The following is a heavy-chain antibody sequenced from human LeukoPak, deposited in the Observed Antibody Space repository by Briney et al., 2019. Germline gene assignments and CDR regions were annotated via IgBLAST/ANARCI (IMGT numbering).Heavy chain of an antibody. D-gene: IGHD5-24*01. CDR3: ARDPILSPPDY. CDR2: IYSGGSA. J-gene: IGHJ4*02. V-gene: IGHV3-66*01. Sequence: GGSLRLSCAVSGLTVSSNYMSWVRQAPGKGLEWVSTIYSGGSAYYADSVKGRFTISRDNSNNTLFLEMNTLTAEDTAVYFCARDPILSPPDYWGQGTLVTVST. CDR1: GLTVSSNY.